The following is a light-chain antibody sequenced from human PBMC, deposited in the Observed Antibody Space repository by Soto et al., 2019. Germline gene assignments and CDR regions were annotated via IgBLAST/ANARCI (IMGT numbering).Light chain of an antibody. CDR1: SSNIGSNY. CDR3: AAWDDSLSGRV. Sequence: QSVLTQPPSASGTPGQRVTISCSGSSSNIGSNYVYWYQQLPGTAPKLLIYRNNQRPSGVPDRFSGSKSGTSASLAISGLRSEDEADYYCAAWDDSLSGRVFGTGTKVTLL. J-gene: IGLJ1*01. V-gene: IGLV1-47*01. CDR2: RNN.